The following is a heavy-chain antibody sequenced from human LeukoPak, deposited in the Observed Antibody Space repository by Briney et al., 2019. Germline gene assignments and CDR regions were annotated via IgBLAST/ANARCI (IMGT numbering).Heavy chain of an antibody. J-gene: IGHJ4*02. D-gene: IGHD3-16*01. CDR2: ISGSGAAT. Sequence: PGGSLRLSCATSGFTFNNYAMTGVRQAPGKGLEWVSTISGSGAATYYADSVKGRFTISRDNSKNTMYLQMTSLRAEDTAVYYCAKQPLNDYIWENWGQGTLVTVSS. CDR3: AKQPLNDYIWEN. V-gene: IGHV3-23*01. CDR1: GFTFNNYA.